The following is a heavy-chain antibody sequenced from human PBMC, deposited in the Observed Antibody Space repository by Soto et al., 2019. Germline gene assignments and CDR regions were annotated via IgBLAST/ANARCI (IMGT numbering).Heavy chain of an antibody. J-gene: IGHJ4*02. CDR1: GFTISTNY. CDR3: ATRSSGYPYYFDY. D-gene: IGHD3-22*01. CDR2: IYSGGST. Sequence: GGTLSLSCSASGFTISTNYWSWIRQAPGRGLEWISLIYSGGSTYYAASVKGRVTISIDTSKNTLYLQMNSVRAEDTAVYYCATRSSGYPYYFDYWGQGTLVTVSS. V-gene: IGHV3-53*01.